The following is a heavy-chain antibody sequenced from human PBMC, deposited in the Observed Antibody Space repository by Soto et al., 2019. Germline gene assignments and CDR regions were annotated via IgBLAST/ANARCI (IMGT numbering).Heavy chain of an antibody. CDR1: GFTLSSYA. Sequence: GGSLRLSCAASGFTLSSYAMTWVRQAPGKGLEWVSAISGSGGTTYYADSVKGRFTISRDNSKNTLYLQMNGLRSEDTAVYYCAKGASTLRMDVWGQGTTVTVAS. V-gene: IGHV3-23*01. D-gene: IGHD4-17*01. CDR3: AKGASTLRMDV. CDR2: ISGSGGTT. J-gene: IGHJ6*02.